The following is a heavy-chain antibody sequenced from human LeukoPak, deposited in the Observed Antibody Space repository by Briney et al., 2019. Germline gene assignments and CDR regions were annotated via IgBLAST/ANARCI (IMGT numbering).Heavy chain of an antibody. J-gene: IGHJ4*02. CDR1: GGTFSSYA. V-gene: IGHV1-69*05. D-gene: IGHD3-22*01. Sequence: ASVKVSCKASGGTFSSYAISWVRQAPGQGLEWMGGIIPIFGTANYAQKFQGRVTITTDESTSTAYMELSSLRSEDTAVYYCASAANYYDSSGYYYWGQGTLVTVSS. CDR2: IIPIFGTA. CDR3: ASAANYYDSSGYYY.